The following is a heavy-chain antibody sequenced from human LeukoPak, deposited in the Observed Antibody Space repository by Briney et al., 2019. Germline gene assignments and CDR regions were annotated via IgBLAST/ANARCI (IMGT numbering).Heavy chain of an antibody. CDR1: GGSIRSSHYY. D-gene: IGHD4-17*01. CDR3: ARQGGDNGYYYFDF. CDR2: VYYSGNT. V-gene: IGHV4-39*01. J-gene: IGHJ4*02. Sequence: PSETLSLTCSVSGGSIRSSHYYWGWIRQPPGQGLEWIASVYYSGNTYSTPSLRSRVTISIDTSKNQFSLKLTSVTAADTAVFYCARQGGDNGYYYFDFWGQGTLVTVSS.